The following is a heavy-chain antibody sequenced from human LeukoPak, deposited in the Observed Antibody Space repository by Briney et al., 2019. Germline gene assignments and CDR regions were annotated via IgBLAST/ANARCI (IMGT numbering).Heavy chain of an antibody. CDR2: INPSSGDT. Sequence: ASVKVSCKASGYRFSDSYIHWVRQAPGHGFEWMGWINPSSGDTKYARMFQGRVTMTTGAAISTAYMGLSGLTSADTAIYFCVTAYDQWGQGTLVTVSS. CDR3: VTAYDQ. CDR1: GYRFSDSY. J-gene: IGHJ5*02. V-gene: IGHV1-2*02.